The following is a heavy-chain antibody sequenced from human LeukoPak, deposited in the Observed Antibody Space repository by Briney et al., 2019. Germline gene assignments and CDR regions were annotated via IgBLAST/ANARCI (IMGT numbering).Heavy chain of an antibody. CDR1: GGSINSGSYY. J-gene: IGHJ6*03. CDR2: IYTSGST. Sequence: SETLSLTCTVSGGSINSGSYYWSWIRQPAGKGLEWIGRIYTSGSTNYNPSLKSRVTISVDTSKNQFSLKLSSVTAADTAVYYCARDIVVVPAPYYYYMDVWGKGTTVTVSS. V-gene: IGHV4-61*02. D-gene: IGHD2-2*01. CDR3: ARDIVVVPAPYYYYMDV.